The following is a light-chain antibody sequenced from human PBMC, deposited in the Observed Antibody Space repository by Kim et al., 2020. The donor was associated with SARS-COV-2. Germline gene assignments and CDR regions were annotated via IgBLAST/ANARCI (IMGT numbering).Light chain of an antibody. J-gene: IGKJ1*01. CDR2: AAS. CDR1: QSISTY. CDR3: QQNYGTPRT. V-gene: IGKV1-39*01. Sequence: SASVGDRVTITCRASQSISTYLNWYQQKPGKAPNLLISAASTLRSGVPSRFSGSGSGTDFTLTISSLQPEDFATYYCQQNYGTPRTFGQGTKVDIK.